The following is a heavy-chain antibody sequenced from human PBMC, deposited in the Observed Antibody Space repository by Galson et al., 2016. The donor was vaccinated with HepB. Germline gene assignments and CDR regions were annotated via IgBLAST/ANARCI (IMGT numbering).Heavy chain of an antibody. CDR2: INWDASSI. V-gene: IGHV3-43*01. CDR3: AKNGGNGDWYYFDY. J-gene: IGHJ4*02. Sequence: SLRLSCAASGFTFDDYTMHWVRQAPGKGLEWVSVINWDASSIYYAESVKGRFTISRDNSKNSLYLQMNSLRTEDTALYYCAKNGGNGDWYYFDYWGQGTLVTVSS. D-gene: IGHD2-21*02. CDR1: GFTFDDYT.